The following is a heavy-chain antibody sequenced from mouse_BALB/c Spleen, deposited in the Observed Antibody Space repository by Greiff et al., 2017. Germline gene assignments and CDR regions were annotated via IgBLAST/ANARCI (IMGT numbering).Heavy chain of an antibody. J-gene: IGHJ4*01. V-gene: IGHV14-1*02. CDR3: ARTGTTAMDY. CDR1: GFNIKDYY. CDR2: IDPENGNT. D-gene: IGHD4-1*01. Sequence: VQLQQSEAELVRPGALVKLSCKASGFNIKDYYMHWVKQRPEQGLEWIGWIDPENGNTIYDPKFQGKASITADTSSNTAYLQLSSLTSEDTAVYYCARTGTTAMDYWGQGTSVTVSS.